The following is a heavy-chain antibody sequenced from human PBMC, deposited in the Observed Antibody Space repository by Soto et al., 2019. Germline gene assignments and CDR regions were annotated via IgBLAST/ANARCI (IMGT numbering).Heavy chain of an antibody. Sequence: GGSLRLSCAASGFTFSSYWMHWFRQAPGKGLVWVSRINSDGSSTSYADSVKVRFTISRDNAKNTLYLQMNSLRAEDTAVYYCARAGSSWDFDYWGQGTLVTVSS. D-gene: IGHD6-13*01. CDR2: INSDGSST. CDR1: GFTFSSYW. V-gene: IGHV3-74*01. CDR3: ARAGSSWDFDY. J-gene: IGHJ4*02.